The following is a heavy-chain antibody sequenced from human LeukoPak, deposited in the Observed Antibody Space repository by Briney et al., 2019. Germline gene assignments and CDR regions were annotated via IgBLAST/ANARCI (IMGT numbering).Heavy chain of an antibody. CDR3: ARSSGVEGGWFGDLRWYYYYMDV. D-gene: IGHD3-10*01. CDR2: IYTSGST. CDR1: GGSISSYY. Sequence: SETLSLTCTVSGGSISSYYWSWIRQPAGRGLEWIGRIYTSGSTNHNPSLKSRVTMSVDTSKNQFSLKLSSVTAADTAVYYCARSSGVEGGWFGDLRWYYYYMDVWGKGTTVTISS. J-gene: IGHJ6*03. V-gene: IGHV4-4*07.